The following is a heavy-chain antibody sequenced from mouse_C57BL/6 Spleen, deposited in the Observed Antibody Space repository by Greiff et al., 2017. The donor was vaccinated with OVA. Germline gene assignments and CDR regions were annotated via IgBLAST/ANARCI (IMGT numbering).Heavy chain of an antibody. CDR1: GYTFTDYE. D-gene: IGHD1-1*01. CDR3: TRFLLITTVVAPFAY. J-gene: IGHJ3*01. Sequence: QVQLQQSGAELVRPGASVTLSCKASGYTFTDYEMHWVKQTPLHGLAWIGAIDPETGGTAYNQKFKGKAILTADKSSSTAYMELRSLTSEDSAVYYCTRFLLITTVVAPFAYWGQGTLVTVSA. V-gene: IGHV1-15*01. CDR2: IDPETGGT.